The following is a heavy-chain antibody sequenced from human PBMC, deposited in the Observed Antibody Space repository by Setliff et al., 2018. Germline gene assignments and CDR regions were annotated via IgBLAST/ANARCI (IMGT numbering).Heavy chain of an antibody. V-gene: IGHV7-4-1*02. J-gene: IGHJ6*03. CDR1: GYTFTSNL. Sequence: GASVKVSCKASGYTFTSNLINWVRQAPGQGLEWMGWINTNTGNPTYSQGFTGRIVFSLEASANTAYLQISNLGTEDTGVYYCSRETWYDEGYSYMDVWGQGTAVTVSS. D-gene: IGHD1-1*01. CDR3: SRETWYDEGYSYMDV. CDR2: INTNTGNP.